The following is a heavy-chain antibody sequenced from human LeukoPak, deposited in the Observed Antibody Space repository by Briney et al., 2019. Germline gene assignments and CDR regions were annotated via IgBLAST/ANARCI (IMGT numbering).Heavy chain of an antibody. J-gene: IGHJ4*02. CDR1: GYSFTDYW. D-gene: IGHD3-10*01. CDR3: ARSTSGSFDY. V-gene: IGHV5-51*06. CDR2: IDPGDSDA. Sequence: GESLKISCEASGYSFTDYWIGWVRQMPGKGLEWMAIIDPGDSDARYTYSPSFQGQVTISADKSISTTYLQWSSLKASDAAMYYCARSTSGSFDYWGQGTPVTVSS.